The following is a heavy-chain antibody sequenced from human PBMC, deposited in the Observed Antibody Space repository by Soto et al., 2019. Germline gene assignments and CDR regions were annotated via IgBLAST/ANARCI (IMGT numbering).Heavy chain of an antibody. D-gene: IGHD3-22*01. J-gene: IGHJ4*02. V-gene: IGHV4-39*01. Sequence: ETLSLTCTVSGGSISSNGYYWGWIGQRPGKGREWVGSVRYSGSTYDDSALKSGVTISVDTSKNQFSPKLSSVPAADTAVYYCASQHYYDSSGYYVVYWGQGIMVTVS. CDR3: ASQHYYDSSGYYVVY. CDR2: VRYSGST. CDR1: GGSISSNGYY.